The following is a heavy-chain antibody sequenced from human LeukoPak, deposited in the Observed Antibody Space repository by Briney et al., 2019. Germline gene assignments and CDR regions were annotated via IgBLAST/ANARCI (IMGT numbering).Heavy chain of an antibody. CDR2: ISGSGGST. CDR3: AKLGTTMVRGVPPYYFDY. CDR1: GFTFSSYA. Sequence: PGGSLRLSCAASGFTFSSYAMSWVRQAPGKGLEWVSAISGSGGSTYYADSVKGRLTISRDNSKNTLYLQMNSLRAEDTAVYYCAKLGTTMVRGVPPYYFDYWGQGTLVTVSS. J-gene: IGHJ4*02. V-gene: IGHV3-23*01. D-gene: IGHD3-10*01.